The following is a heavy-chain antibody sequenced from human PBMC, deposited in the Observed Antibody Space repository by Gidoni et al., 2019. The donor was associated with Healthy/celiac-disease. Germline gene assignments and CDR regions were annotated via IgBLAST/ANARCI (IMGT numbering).Heavy chain of an antibody. CDR3: ARQAYYYDSSGYFYYFDY. CDR1: GGSISSSSYY. D-gene: IGHD3-22*01. J-gene: IGHJ4*02. CDR2: IYYSGST. Sequence: QLQLQESGPGLVKPSETLSLTCTVSGGSISSSSYYWGWTRQPPGKGLEWIGIIYYSGSTYYNPSLKSRVTISVDTAKNQFSLKLSSVTAADTAVYYCARQAYYYDSSGYFYYFDYWGQGTLVTVSS. V-gene: IGHV4-39*01.